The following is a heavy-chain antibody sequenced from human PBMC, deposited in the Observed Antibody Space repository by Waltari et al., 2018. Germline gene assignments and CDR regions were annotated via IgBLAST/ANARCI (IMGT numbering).Heavy chain of an antibody. CDR3: ATHKLGISQHYYHMGA. Sequence: VQLVQSGADVRTPGSSVKVSCKASGGPFGGYGISWVRLVPGQRLEWLGVIIPIFGIPDYSQKFQDRLTITADESTSTAYMELSSLTSEDTAIYFCATHKLGISQHYYHMGAWGKGTTVTISS. J-gene: IGHJ6*03. V-gene: IGHV1-69*12. D-gene: IGHD7-27*01. CDR1: GGPFGGYG. CDR2: IIPIFGIP.